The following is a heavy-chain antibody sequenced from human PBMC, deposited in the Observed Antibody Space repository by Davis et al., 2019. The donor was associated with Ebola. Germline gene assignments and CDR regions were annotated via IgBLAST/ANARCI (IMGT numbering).Heavy chain of an antibody. CDR3: ARRAYLYDWNYSFYYGMDV. J-gene: IGHJ6*04. V-gene: IGHV1-24*01. CDR1: GYTLTELS. D-gene: IGHD1-7*01. CDR2: FDPEDGET. Sequence: AASVKVSCKVSGYTLTELSMHWVRQAPGKGLEWMGGFDPEDGETIYAQKFQGRVTMTEDTSTDTAYMDLSSLRSEDTAVYYCARRAYLYDWNYSFYYGMDVWGKGTTVTVSS.